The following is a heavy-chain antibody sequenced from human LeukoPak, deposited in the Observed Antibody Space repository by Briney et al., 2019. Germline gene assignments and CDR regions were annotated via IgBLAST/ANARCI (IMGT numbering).Heavy chain of an antibody. CDR1: GFTFSSYA. CDR3: ARVSGGDY. V-gene: IGHV3-30-3*01. CDR2: ISYDGSNK. Sequence: PGGSLRLSCAASGFTFSSYAMHWVRQAPGKGLEWVAVISYDGSNKYYADSVKGRFTTSRDNSKNTLYLQMNSLRAEDTAVYYCARVSGGDYWGQGTLVTVSS. D-gene: IGHD2-15*01. J-gene: IGHJ4*02.